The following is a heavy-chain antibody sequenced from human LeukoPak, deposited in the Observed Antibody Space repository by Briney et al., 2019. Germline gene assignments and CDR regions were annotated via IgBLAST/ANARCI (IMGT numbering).Heavy chain of an antibody. CDR1: GGSFSGYY. V-gene: IGHV4-34*01. D-gene: IGHD1-14*01. CDR3: ARVDITGTRPFDY. CDR2: INHSGST. Sequence: SETLSLTCAVYGGSFSGYYWSWIRQPPGKGLEWIGEINHSGSTNYNPSLKSRVTISVDTSKNQFSLKLSSVTASDTAVYYCARVDITGTRPFDYWGQGPLATAS. J-gene: IGHJ4*02.